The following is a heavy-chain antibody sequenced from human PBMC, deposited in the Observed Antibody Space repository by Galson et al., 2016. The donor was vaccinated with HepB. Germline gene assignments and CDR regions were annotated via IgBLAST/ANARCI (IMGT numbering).Heavy chain of an antibody. V-gene: IGHV3-66*01. CDR2: TYSGGDT. CDR3: ARNVPVVTPSGY. Sequence: SLRLSCAASGVTVGNNLMSWVRQAPGKGLEWVSLTYSGGDTVYAESVKGRFSISRDSSKNTVYLQMNGLRAEDTAVNYCARNVPVVTPSGYWGQGTLFSFSS. D-gene: IGHD4-23*01. CDR1: GVTVGNNL. J-gene: IGHJ4*02.